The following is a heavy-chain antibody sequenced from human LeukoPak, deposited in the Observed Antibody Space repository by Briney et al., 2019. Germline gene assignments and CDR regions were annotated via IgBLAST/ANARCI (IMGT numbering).Heavy chain of an antibody. V-gene: IGHV3-23*01. D-gene: IGHD6-13*01. CDR1: GFTFSNYA. Sequence: PGGSLRLSCAASGFTFSNYAMNWVRRAPGKGLEWVSVISGSGGNTYYADSVRGRFTISRDNSKNALYLQMNSLRAEDTAIYYCAKSFGPVIAAAGTGADWGQGTLVTVSS. J-gene: IGHJ4*02. CDR2: ISGSGGNT. CDR3: AKSFGPVIAAAGTGAD.